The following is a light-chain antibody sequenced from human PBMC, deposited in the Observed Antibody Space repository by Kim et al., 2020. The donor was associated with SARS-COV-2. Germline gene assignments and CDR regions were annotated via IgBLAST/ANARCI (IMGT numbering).Light chain of an antibody. J-gene: IGKJ2*01. V-gene: IGKV3-15*01. Sequence: VAPGETATLACKASQRISGNLAWYQQRPGQTPRLLIYGATSRATGVPVRFSGSQSGTEFNLTISSLQSEDFAVYYCQQYNNWPPVAFGQGTKLEI. CDR2: GAT. CDR3: QQYNNWPPVA. CDR1: QRISGN.